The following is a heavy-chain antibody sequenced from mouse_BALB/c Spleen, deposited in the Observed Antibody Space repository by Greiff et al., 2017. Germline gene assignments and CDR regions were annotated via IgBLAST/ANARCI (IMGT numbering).Heavy chain of an antibody. J-gene: IGHJ2*01. D-gene: IGHD2-14*01. CDR3: AIYYRYPFDY. CDR1: GFTFSSFG. V-gene: IGHV5-17*02. CDR2: ISSGSSTI. Sequence: EVKLMESGGGLVQPGGSRKLSCAASGFTFSSFGMHWVRQAPEKGLEWVAYISSGSSTIYYADTVKGRFTISRDNPKNTLFLQMTSLRSEDTAMYYCAIYYRYPFDYWGQGTTLTVSS.